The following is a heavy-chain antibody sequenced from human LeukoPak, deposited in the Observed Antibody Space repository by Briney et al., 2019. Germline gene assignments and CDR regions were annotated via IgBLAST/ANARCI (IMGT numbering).Heavy chain of an antibody. J-gene: IGHJ6*03. CDR1: GFTFSSYS. Sequence: GGSLRLSCAASGFTFSSYSMNWVRQAPGKGLEWVSSISSSGNYIYYADSVKGRFTISRDNAKNSLFLQMNILRAEDTAVYYCARDKSSAGSYYVDVWGKGTTVTVSS. CDR2: ISSSGNYI. D-gene: IGHD3-10*01. CDR3: ARDKSSAGSYYVDV. V-gene: IGHV3-21*01.